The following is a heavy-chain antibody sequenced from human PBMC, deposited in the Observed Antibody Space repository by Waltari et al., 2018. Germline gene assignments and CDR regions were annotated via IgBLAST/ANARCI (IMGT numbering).Heavy chain of an antibody. J-gene: IGHJ4*02. CDR2: VSGYNGDT. V-gene: IGHV1-18*01. CDR3: ARVSTNNGPGDLDY. CDR1: GYTFKSYA. D-gene: IGHD2-8*01. Sequence: VQLVQSETEVKKPGASVMVSCKTSGYTFKSYAFSWVRQAPGQGLEWMGWVSGYNGDTFDAQNVQDRLTMTTETSTTTTYMELRNLRSDDTAIYYCARVSTNNGPGDLDYWGQGTLVTVSA.